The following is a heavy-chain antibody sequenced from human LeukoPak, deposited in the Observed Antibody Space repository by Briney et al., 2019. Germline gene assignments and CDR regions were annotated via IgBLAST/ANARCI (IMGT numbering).Heavy chain of an antibody. CDR2: IYYSGST. Sequence: ASETLSLTCSVSGGSISSSSYYWGWIRQPPGKGLEWIGSIYYSGSTYYNPSLKSRVTISVDTSKNQFSLKLSSVTAADTAVYYCARHSINGFDYWGQGTLVTVSS. CDR3: ARHSINGFDY. D-gene: IGHD5-12*01. J-gene: IGHJ4*02. V-gene: IGHV4-39*01. CDR1: GGSISSSSYY.